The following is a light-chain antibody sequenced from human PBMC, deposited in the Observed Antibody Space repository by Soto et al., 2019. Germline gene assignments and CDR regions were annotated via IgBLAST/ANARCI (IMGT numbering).Light chain of an antibody. Sequence: QSALTQPASVSGSPGQLITISCTGTSSDVGKYNLVSWYQQHPGKAPKLMIYEATKRPSGVSNRFSGSKSGNTASLTISGLQAEDEADYYCSSHAGRGTVVFGGGTQLTVL. V-gene: IGLV2-23*01. J-gene: IGLJ2*01. CDR2: EAT. CDR1: SSDVGKYNL. CDR3: SSHAGRGTVV.